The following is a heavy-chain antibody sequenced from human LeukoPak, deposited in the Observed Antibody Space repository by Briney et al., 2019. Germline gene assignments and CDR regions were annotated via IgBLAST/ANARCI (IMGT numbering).Heavy chain of an antibody. J-gene: IGHJ4*02. D-gene: IGHD1-26*01. CDR2: IYPGVSDT. Sequence: GESLKISCKGSGYRFTNYWIAWVRQMPGKGLEGMGIIYPGVSDTRYSPSFQGQVTISADKSISTAYLQWSSLKASDTAMYYCAIYSDTYYFDHWGQGTLVTVSS. V-gene: IGHV5-51*01. CDR1: GYRFTNYW. CDR3: AIYSDTYYFDH.